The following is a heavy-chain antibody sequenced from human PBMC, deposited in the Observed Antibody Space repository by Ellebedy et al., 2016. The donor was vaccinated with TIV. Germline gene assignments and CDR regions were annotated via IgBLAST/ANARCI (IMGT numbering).Heavy chain of an antibody. CDR1: GFTFSSYA. Sequence: GGSLRLXCAASGFTFSSYAMHWVRQAPGKGLEWVAVISYDGSNKYYADSVKGRFTISRDNSKNTLYLQMNSLRAEDTAVYYGARDFDLWGRGTLVTVSS. J-gene: IGHJ2*01. V-gene: IGHV3-30*04. CDR2: ISYDGSNK. CDR3: ARDFDL.